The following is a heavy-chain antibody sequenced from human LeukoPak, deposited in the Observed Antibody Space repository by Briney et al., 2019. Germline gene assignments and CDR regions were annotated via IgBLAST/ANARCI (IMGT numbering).Heavy chain of an antibody. CDR3: ARGPRFMVPAAMDV. V-gene: IGHV4-34*01. CDR1: GGSFSDYY. Sequence: MTSETLSLTCAVYGGSFSDYYWSWIRQPPGKGREWIGEINHSGITNYNPSLKSRVTISVDTSKNQFSLKLSSVTAADTAVYYCARGPRFMVPAAMDVWGQGTTVTVSS. J-gene: IGHJ6*02. CDR2: INHSGIT. D-gene: IGHD2-2*01.